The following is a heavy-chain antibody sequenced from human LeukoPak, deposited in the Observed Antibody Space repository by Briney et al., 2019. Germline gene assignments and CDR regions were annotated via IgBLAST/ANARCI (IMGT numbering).Heavy chain of an antibody. D-gene: IGHD3-22*01. CDR3: AKDWDYYDSSGYYFPPGNWFDP. J-gene: IGHJ5*02. CDR1: GFTFSSYA. CDR2: IGGSGGST. V-gene: IGHV3-23*01. Sequence: GGSLRLSCAASGFTFSSYAMSWVRQAPGKGLEWVSAIGGSGGSTYYADSVKGRFTISRDNSKNTLYLQMNSLRAEDTAVYYCAKDWDYYDSSGYYFPPGNWFDPWGQGTLVTVSS.